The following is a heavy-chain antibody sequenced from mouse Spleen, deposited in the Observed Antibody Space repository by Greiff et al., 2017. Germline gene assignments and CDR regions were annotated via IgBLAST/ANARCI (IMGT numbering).Heavy chain of an antibody. J-gene: IGHJ2*01. CDR1: GYTFTSYW. V-gene: IGHV1-87*01. CDR2: IYPGDGNT. CDR3: ARSGGYDGDY. D-gene: IGHD2-2*01. Sequence: QVQLKQSGAELAIPGASVKLSCKASGYTFTSYWIQWVKQRPGQGLERIGAIYPGDGNTRYTQKFKGKATLTADKSSSTAYMQLSSLASEDSTVYFCARSGGYDGDYWGQGTTLTVSS.